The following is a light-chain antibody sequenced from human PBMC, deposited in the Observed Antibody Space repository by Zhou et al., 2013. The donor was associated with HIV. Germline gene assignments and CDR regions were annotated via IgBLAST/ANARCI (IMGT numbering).Light chain of an antibody. V-gene: IGLV2-14*03. CDR3: SSITSSYAYV. CDR2: DVS. CDR1: ITDIDNINA. J-gene: IGLJ1*01. Sequence: QSALTQPASVSGSPGQSITISCTASITDIDNINAVSWYQQLPGKAPKVMIYDVSNRPSGVSVRFSGSKSGNSASLTISGLRPEDEGDYYCSSITSSYAYVFGTGTRVTVL.